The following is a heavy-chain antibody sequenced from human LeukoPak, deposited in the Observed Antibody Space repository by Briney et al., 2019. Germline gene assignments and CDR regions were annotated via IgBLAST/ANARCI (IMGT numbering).Heavy chain of an antibody. CDR1: GFTFSRHA. J-gene: IGHJ4*02. Sequence: PGGSLRLSCSASGFTFSRHAMHWVRQAPGKGLEYVSAISSNGGSTYYADSVKGRFTISRGNSRNTLHLQMSSLRVEDTAVYYCVKDSSSGSYFDYWGQGTLVTVSS. CDR3: VKDSSSGSYFDY. D-gene: IGHD3-10*01. V-gene: IGHV3-64D*06. CDR2: ISSNGGST.